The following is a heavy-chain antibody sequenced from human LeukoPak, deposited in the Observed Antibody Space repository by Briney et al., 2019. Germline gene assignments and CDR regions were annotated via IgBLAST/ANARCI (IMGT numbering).Heavy chain of an antibody. D-gene: IGHD6-19*01. Sequence: TSETLSLTCTVSGGSISSGSYYWSWIRQPAGKGLEWIGRIYTSGSTNYNPSLKSRVTISVDTSKNQFSLKLSSVTAADMAVYYCARDGPGGWSYFDYWGQGTLVTVSS. CDR1: GGSISSGSYY. V-gene: IGHV4-61*02. CDR2: IYTSGST. CDR3: ARDGPGGWSYFDY. J-gene: IGHJ4*02.